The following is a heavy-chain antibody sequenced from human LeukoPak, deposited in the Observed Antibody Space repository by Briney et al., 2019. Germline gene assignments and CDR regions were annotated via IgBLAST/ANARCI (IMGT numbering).Heavy chain of an antibody. CDR2: ISYDGSNK. D-gene: IGHD3-22*01. V-gene: IGHV3-30*18. Sequence: SGGSLRLSCAASGFTFSSCGMHWVRQAPGKGLEWVAVISYDGSNKYYADSVKGRFTISRDNSKNTLYLQMNSLRAEDTAVYYCAKGATYYYDSSGYRYLGYWGQGTLVTVSS. CDR3: AKGATYYYDSSGYRYLGY. J-gene: IGHJ4*02. CDR1: GFTFSSCG.